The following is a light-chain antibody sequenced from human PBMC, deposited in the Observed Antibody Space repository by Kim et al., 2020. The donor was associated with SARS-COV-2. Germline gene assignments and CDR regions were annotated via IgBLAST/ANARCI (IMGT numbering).Light chain of an antibody. V-gene: IGKV1-17*01. CDR1: QDIGSD. Sequence: DIQMTHSPSSLSASVGDRVTVTCRASQDIGSDLAWYQQKPGKAPKRLIYAASRLVSGVPSRFTGSGSGTEFTLTICSLQPEDFATYYCLQHSSYPLTFGGGTKVDIK. CDR3: LQHSSYPLT. J-gene: IGKJ4*01. CDR2: AAS.